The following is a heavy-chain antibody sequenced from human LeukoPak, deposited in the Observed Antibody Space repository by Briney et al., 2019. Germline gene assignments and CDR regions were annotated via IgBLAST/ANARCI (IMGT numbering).Heavy chain of an antibody. CDR1: GFTFSSYS. Sequence: PGGSLRLSCAASGFTFSSYSMNWVRQAPGKGLEWVSSISSSSSYIYYADSVKGRFTISRDNAKNSLYLQMNSLRAEDTAVYYCARVDGSGSLWGLLDYWGQGTLVTVSS. V-gene: IGHV3-21*01. CDR3: ARVDGSGSLWGLLDY. CDR2: ISSSSSYI. J-gene: IGHJ4*02. D-gene: IGHD3-10*01.